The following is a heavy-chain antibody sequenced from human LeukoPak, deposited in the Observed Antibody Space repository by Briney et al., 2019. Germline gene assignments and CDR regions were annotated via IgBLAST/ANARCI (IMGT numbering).Heavy chain of an antibody. CDR1: GFTFSSYS. V-gene: IGHV3-21*01. J-gene: IGHJ2*01. CDR2: ISSSSSYI. D-gene: IGHD2-15*01. Sequence: GGSLRLSCAASGFTFSSYSMNWVRQAPGKGLEWVSSISSSSSYIYYADSVKGRFTISRDNAKNSLYLQMNSLRAEDTAVYYCARDYCSGGSCYGYFDLWGRGTLVTVSS. CDR3: ARDYCSGGSCYGYFDL.